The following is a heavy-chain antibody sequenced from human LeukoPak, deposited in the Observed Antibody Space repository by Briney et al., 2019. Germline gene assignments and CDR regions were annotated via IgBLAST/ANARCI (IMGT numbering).Heavy chain of an antibody. V-gene: IGHV3-64D*06. Sequence: PGGSLRLSCSASGFTLSSYAMHWVRQAPGKGLEYVSAISSNGGSTYYADSVKGRFTISRDNSKNTLYLQMSSLRAEDTAVYYCVKELYYDILTGYSPFDYWGQGTLVTVSS. CDR1: GFTLSSYA. D-gene: IGHD3-9*01. CDR2: ISSNGGST. J-gene: IGHJ4*02. CDR3: VKELYYDILTGYSPFDY.